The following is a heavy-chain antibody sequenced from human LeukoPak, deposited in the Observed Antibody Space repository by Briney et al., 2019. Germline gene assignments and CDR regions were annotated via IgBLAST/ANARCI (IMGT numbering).Heavy chain of an antibody. CDR3: TRSTTIDY. Sequence: GGSLRLSCAASGFTFSTYSMNWVRQAPGKGLEWVSYISSSSSTIDYADSVKGRFTISRDNAKNSLYLQMNTLRAEDTAVYFCTRSTTIDYWGQGTLVTVSS. D-gene: IGHD5/OR15-5a*01. CDR1: GFTFSTYS. V-gene: IGHV3-48*01. J-gene: IGHJ4*02. CDR2: ISSSSSTI.